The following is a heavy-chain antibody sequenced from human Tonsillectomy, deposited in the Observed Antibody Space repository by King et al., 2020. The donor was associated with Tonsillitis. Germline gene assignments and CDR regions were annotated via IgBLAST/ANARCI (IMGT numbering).Heavy chain of an antibody. CDR1: GFTFSSYG. D-gene: IGHD2-15*01. Sequence: VQLVESGGGVVQPGRSLRLSCAASGFTFSSYGMHWVRQAPGKGLEWVAVISYDGSNKYYADSVKGRFTISRDNSKNTLYLQMNSLRAVDTAVYYCAKDREYCSGGSCYSEDDYWGQEPWSPSPQ. V-gene: IGHV3-30*18. CDR2: ISYDGSNK. J-gene: IGHJ4*01. CDR3: AKDREYCSGGSCYSEDDY.